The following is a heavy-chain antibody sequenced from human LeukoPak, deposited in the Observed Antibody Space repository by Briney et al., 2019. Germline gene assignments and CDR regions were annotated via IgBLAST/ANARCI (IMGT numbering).Heavy chain of an antibody. Sequence: SETLSLTCTVSGGSISSSSYYWGWIPQPPGKGLEWIGSIYYSGSTYYNPSLKSRVTISVDTSKNQFSLKLSSVTAADTAVYYCARRFPAHYFDYWGQGTLVTVSS. CDR1: GGSISSSSYY. D-gene: IGHD6-25*01. CDR2: IYYSGST. J-gene: IGHJ4*02. V-gene: IGHV4-39*01. CDR3: ARRFPAHYFDY.